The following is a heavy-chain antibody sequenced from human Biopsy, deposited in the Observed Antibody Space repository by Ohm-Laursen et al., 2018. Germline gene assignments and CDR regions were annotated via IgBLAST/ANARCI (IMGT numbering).Heavy chain of an antibody. V-gene: IGHV4-34*01. D-gene: IGHD5-24*01. Sequence: SETLSLTCGVYGGSFTDFYWNWIRQSPGKGLEWIGDVNHIGNADYNPSLRRRVTMSVDTSQNQFSLNLNSVTAADTAVYYCARDFRAGSGFLRSNNHYCGMDVWGPGTRVTVSS. CDR1: GGSFTDFY. J-gene: IGHJ6*02. CDR2: VNHIGNA. CDR3: ARDFRAGSGFLRSNNHYCGMDV.